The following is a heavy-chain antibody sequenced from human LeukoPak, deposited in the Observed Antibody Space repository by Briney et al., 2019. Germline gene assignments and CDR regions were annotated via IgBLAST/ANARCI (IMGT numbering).Heavy chain of an antibody. J-gene: IGHJ3*02. CDR1: GFTVSSNY. V-gene: IGHV3-53*01. CDR2: IYSGGST. CDR3: VRDGMVIPYAFDI. Sequence: GSPRLSCAASGFTVSSNYMSWVRQAPGKGLEWVSVIYSGGSTYYADSVKGRFTISRDTSKNTLYLQMNSLRAEDTAVYYCVRDGMVIPYAFDIWGQGTMVTVSS. D-gene: IGHD2-21*01.